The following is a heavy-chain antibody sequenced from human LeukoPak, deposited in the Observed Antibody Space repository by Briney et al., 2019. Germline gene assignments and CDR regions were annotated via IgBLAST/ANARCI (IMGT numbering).Heavy chain of an antibody. CDR1: GFTFSSYS. J-gene: IGHJ4*02. Sequence: PGGSLRLSCAASGFTFSSYSMNWVRQAPGKGLEWVSSISSSSSYIYYADSVKGRFTISRDNAKNSLYLQMNSLGAEDTAVYYCARSIGVPIRFDYWGQGTLVTVSS. D-gene: IGHD2-2*01. CDR2: ISSSSSYI. CDR3: ARSIGVPIRFDY. V-gene: IGHV3-21*01.